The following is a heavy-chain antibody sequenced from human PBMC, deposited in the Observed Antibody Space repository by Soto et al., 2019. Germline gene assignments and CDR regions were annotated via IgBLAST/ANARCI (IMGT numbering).Heavy chain of an antibody. Sequence: EVQLLESGGGLVQPGGSLRLSCAASGFTFSSYAMSWVRQAPGKGLEWVSAISGSGGSKYYADSVKGRFTISRDNSKNTLYLQMNSLRAEDTAVYYCAKADYGDFFYYYYGMDVWGQGTTVTVSS. D-gene: IGHD4-17*01. CDR2: ISGSGGSK. V-gene: IGHV3-23*01. J-gene: IGHJ6*02. CDR3: AKADYGDFFYYYYGMDV. CDR1: GFTFSSYA.